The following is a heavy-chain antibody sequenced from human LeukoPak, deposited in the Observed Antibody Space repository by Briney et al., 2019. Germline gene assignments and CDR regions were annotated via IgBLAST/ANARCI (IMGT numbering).Heavy chain of an antibody. Sequence: GGSLRLSCGASGFAFSSHGMHWVRQAPGKGLEWVAVIWNDGSDTHYAASVKGRFTISRDNSKNTLYLQMNSLRADDTAVYYCARDYGSRWFGPMDYWGQGTLDTVSS. D-gene: IGHD6-13*01. CDR3: ARDYGSRWFGPMDY. CDR2: IWNDGSDT. CDR1: GFAFSSHG. V-gene: IGHV3-33*01. J-gene: IGHJ4*02.